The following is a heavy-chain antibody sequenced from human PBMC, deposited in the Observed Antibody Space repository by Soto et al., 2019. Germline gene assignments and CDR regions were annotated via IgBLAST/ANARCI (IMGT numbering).Heavy chain of an antibody. J-gene: IGHJ6*02. CDR1: GYTFTSYG. Sequence: QVQLVQSGAEVKKPGASVKVSCKASGYTFTSYGISWVRQAPGQGLDWMGWISAYNGNTNYAQKLQGRVTMTTDTSTSTAYLDLRSLRSDDTDVYFCVRDRAQQLVGNYYCYGMDVWGQGTTVTASS. D-gene: IGHD6-13*01. CDR2: ISAYNGNT. V-gene: IGHV1-18*01. CDR3: VRDRAQQLVGNYYCYGMDV.